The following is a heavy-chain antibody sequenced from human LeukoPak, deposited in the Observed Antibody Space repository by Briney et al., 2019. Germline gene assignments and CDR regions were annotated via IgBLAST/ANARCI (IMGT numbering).Heavy chain of an antibody. CDR2: ISGSGDNT. CDR3: AKSGGLSGSGRLGVDV. D-gene: IGHD3-10*01. J-gene: IGHJ6*02. V-gene: IGHV3-23*01. Sequence: GGSLRLSCAAAGFTFSSYAMSWVRQAPGKGLEWVSGISGSGDNTYHADSVKGRLTISRDNSKNTLYLQMISLRAEDTAIYYCAKSGGLSGSGRLGVDVWGQETTVTVSS. CDR1: GFTFSSYA.